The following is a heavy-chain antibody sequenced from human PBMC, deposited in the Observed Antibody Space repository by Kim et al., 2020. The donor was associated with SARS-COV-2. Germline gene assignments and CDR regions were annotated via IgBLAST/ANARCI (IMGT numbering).Heavy chain of an antibody. J-gene: IGHJ6*02. CDR3: ARGLAQGSLSIRSERYGMDV. D-gene: IGHD5-12*01. CDR2: ISAYNGHT. V-gene: IGHV1-18*01. Sequence: ASVKVSCKASGYTFSSYGISWVRQAPGQGLEWMGWISAYNGHTNYAQKLQGRVTMTTDTSTSTAYMELRSLRSDGTAVYYCARGLAQGSLSIRSERYGMDVWGQGTTVTVSS. CDR1: GYTFSSYG.